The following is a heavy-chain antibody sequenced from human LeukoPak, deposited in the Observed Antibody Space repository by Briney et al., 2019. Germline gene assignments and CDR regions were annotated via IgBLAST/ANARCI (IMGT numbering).Heavy chain of an antibody. D-gene: IGHD2-2*01. CDR1: GYTFTSYG. V-gene: IGHV1-18*01. CDR3: ARGGVVVPAASSYYYYGMDV. J-gene: IGHJ6*02. CDR2: XXXXNGNT. Sequence: ASVKVSCKASGYTFTSYGISWVRQAPGQGLEWXXXXXXXNGNTNYAQKLQGRVTMTTDTSTSTAYMELRSLRSDDTAVYYCARGGVVVPAASSYYYYGMDVWGQGTTVTVSS.